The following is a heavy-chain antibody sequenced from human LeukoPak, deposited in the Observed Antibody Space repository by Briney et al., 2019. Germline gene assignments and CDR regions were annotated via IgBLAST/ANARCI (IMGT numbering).Heavy chain of an antibody. D-gene: IGHD4-17*01. CDR3: ARDMTTVTPFDY. CDR2: IYYSGST. CDR1: GGSISSYY. J-gene: IGHJ4*02. Sequence: SETLSLTCTVSGGSISSYYWSWIRQPPGKGLEWIGYIYYSGSTNYNPSLKSRVTISVDTSKNQFSLKLSSVTAADTAVYYCARDMTTVTPFDYWGQGTLVTVSS. V-gene: IGHV4-59*01.